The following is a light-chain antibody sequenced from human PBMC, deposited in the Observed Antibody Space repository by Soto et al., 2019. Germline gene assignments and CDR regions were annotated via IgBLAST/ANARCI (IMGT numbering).Light chain of an antibody. Sequence: EIVLTQSPATLSLSPGERATLSCRASQSVSSYLAWYQQKPGQAPRLLIYDASNRGTGIPARFSGSGSGTDFTLAISSLEPEDFAVYYRRQRSNWLTLGGGTKVEIK. V-gene: IGKV3-11*01. CDR3: RQRSNWLT. J-gene: IGKJ4*01. CDR2: DAS. CDR1: QSVSSY.